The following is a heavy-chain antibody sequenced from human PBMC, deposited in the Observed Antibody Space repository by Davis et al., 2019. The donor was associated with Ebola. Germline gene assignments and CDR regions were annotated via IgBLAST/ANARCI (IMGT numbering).Heavy chain of an antibody. CDR3: ARGRKVAKMGSWFDP. Sequence: AASVKVSCKASGYTFTNYDIHWVRQATGEGLEWMAWMNPNSGNTDYAQKFQGRVILTRNTSTNTAYLELHSLRSDDTAVYYCARGRKVAKMGSWFDPWGQGTLVTVSS. J-gene: IGHJ5*02. CDR1: GYTFTNYD. D-gene: IGHD5-12*01. V-gene: IGHV1-8*01. CDR2: MNPNSGNT.